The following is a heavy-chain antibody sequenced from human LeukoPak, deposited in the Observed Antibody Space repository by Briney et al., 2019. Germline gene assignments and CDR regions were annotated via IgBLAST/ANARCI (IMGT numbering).Heavy chain of an antibody. CDR3: ARDGRNGYGMDV. CDR1: GFTFSTHG. D-gene: IGHD1-1*01. CDR2: IWYDGSNK. J-gene: IGHJ6*02. V-gene: IGHV3-33*01. Sequence: GGSLRLSCAASGFTFSTHGMHWVRQAPGKGLEWVAVIWYDGSNKYYVDSVKGRFTTSRDNSKNTLYLQMNSLRAEDTAVYYCARDGRNGYGMDVWGQGTTVTVSS.